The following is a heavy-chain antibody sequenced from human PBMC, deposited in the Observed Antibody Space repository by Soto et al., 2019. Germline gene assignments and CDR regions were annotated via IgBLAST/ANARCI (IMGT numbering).Heavy chain of an antibody. CDR1: GFTFRDYY. CDR3: ARLEDYGGKGDYFDY. J-gene: IGHJ4*02. V-gene: IGHV3-11*01. CDR2: ISSSGSTI. Sequence: QVQLVESGGGLVKPGGSLRLSCAASGFTFRDYYMRWMRQAPVKGLEWVSYISSSGSTIYDADSVKGRFTISRDNAKNSLYLQMNSLRAEDTAVYYCARLEDYGGKGDYFDYWGQGTLVTVSS. D-gene: IGHD4-17*01.